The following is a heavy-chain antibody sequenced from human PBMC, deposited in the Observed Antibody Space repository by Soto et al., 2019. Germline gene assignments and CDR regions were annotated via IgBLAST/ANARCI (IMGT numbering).Heavy chain of an antibody. CDR2: IYTSGST. V-gene: IGHV4-4*07. CDR3: ARGLPAPSGMDV. CDR1: GGSISSCY. J-gene: IGHJ6*02. D-gene: IGHD2-2*01. Sequence: SETLSLTCTVSGGSISSCYWSWIRQPAGKGLEWIGRIYTSGSTNYNPSLKSRVTMSVDTSKNQFYLKLSSVTAADAAVYYCARGLPAPSGMDVWGQGNTVTASS.